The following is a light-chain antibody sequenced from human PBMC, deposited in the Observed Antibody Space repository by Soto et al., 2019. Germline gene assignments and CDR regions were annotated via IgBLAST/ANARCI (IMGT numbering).Light chain of an antibody. CDR1: SSNIGSRT. V-gene: IGLV1-44*01. J-gene: IGLJ2*01. CDR2: NDN. CDR3: AAWDASLHVI. Sequence: QSVLTQPPSASATPGQRVTISCSGSSSNIGSRTVNWYQQLPGSAPTLLVYNDNQRPSGVPARFSGSTSGTSASLAISGLQSEDEADYYCAAWDASLHVIFGGGTKLTVL.